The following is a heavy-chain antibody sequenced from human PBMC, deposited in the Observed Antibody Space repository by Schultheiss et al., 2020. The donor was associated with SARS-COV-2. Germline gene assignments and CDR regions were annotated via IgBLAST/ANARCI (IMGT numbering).Heavy chain of an antibody. D-gene: IGHD7-27*01. V-gene: IGHV3-72*01. CDR1: GFTFRSYA. J-gene: IGHJ4*02. CDR2: ARNKANSYTT. Sequence: GESLKISCAASGFTFRSYAMSWVRQAPGKGLEWVGRARNKANSYTTEYAASVKGRFTISRDDSKNSLYLQMNSLRAEDTAVYYCARTSRGATWGFDYWGQGTLVTVSS. CDR3: ARTSRGATWGFDY.